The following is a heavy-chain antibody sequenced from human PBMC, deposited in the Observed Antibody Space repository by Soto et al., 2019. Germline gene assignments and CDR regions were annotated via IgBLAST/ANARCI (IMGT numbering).Heavy chain of an antibody. Sequence: QLQLQESGPGLVKPSETLSLTCTVSGGSISSSSYYWGWIRQPPGKGLEWIGSIYYSGSTYYNPSLKSRVTISVDTSKNQFSLKLSSVTAADTAVYYCARHGGVVTPGYWGQGTLVTVSS. CDR3: ARHGGVVTPGY. V-gene: IGHV4-39*01. D-gene: IGHD2-21*02. CDR2: IYYSGST. J-gene: IGHJ4*02. CDR1: GGSISSSSYY.